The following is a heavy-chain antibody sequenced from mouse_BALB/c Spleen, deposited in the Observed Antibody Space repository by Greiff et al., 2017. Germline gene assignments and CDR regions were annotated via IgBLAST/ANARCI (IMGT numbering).Heavy chain of an antibody. V-gene: IGHV7-3*02. CDR3: ARDMGTTVVFDY. J-gene: IGHJ2*01. Sequence: EVHLVESGGGLVQPGGSLRLSCATSGFTFTDYYMSWVRQPPGKALEWLGFIRNKANGYTTEYSASVKGRFTISRDNSQSILYLQMNTLRAEDSATYYCARDMGTTVVFDYWGQGTTLTVSS. D-gene: IGHD1-1*01. CDR2: IRNKANGYTT. CDR1: GFTFTDYY.